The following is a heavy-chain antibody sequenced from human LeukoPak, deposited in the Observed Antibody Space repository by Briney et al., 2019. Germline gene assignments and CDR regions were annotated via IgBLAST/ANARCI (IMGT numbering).Heavy chain of an antibody. CDR2: IRGSGDTT. CDR1: GFTFNKFA. V-gene: IGHV3-23*01. Sequence: GGSLRLSCAASGFTFNKFAMNWVRQAPGKGLEWVSRIRGSGDTTYYTDSVKGRFTISRDNAKNSLYLQMNSLRAEDTAVYYCARDPGFGYYDSTGYFDYWGQGTLVTVSS. D-gene: IGHD3-22*01. J-gene: IGHJ4*02. CDR3: ARDPGFGYYDSTGYFDY.